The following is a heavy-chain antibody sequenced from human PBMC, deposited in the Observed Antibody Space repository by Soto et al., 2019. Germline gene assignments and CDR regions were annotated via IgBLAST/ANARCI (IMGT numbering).Heavy chain of an antibody. V-gene: IGHV1-69*06. CDR3: ARGGYSSTWSNLLDRSGLDV. Sequence: QVQLVQSGAEAKKPGSSVKVSCKPSGGTFSSYAISWVRQAPGQGLAWMGGIVPLFRTTNYAQKFQGRVTTTADTSTYTVYRELSGLRSGDTAVYYCARGGYSSTWSNLLDRSGLDVWGQGTTVTVSS. CDR2: IVPLFRTT. CDR1: GGTFSSYA. J-gene: IGHJ6*02. D-gene: IGHD6-13*01.